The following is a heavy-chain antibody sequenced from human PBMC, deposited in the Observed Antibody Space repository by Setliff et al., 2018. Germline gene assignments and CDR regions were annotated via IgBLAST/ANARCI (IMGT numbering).Heavy chain of an antibody. J-gene: IGHJ5*02. CDR2: IFCNGNT. V-gene: IGHV4-31*03. D-gene: IGHD3-22*01. CDR3: ARASHSYGSPNWFDP. CDR1: GDFISSGGYT. Sequence: PSETLSLTCNVSGDFISSGGYTWNWIRQHPEMGLEWIGYIFCNGNTFYNPSLQSRVTISVDTSKNQFSLKLTSLNAADSAVYYCARASHSYGSPNWFDPWGPGTLVTVSS.